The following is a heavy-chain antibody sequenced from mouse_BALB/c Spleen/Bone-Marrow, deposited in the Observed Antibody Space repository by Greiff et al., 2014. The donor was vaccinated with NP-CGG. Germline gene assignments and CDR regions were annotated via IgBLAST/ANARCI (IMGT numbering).Heavy chain of an antibody. Sequence: VKLMESGPGLVAPSQSLSITCTVSGFSLTSYGVHWVRQPPGKVLGWLGVIWAGGSTNYNSALMSRLSISKDNSKSQVFLKMNSLQTDDTAMYYCARGSYYEGAMDYWGQGTSVTVSS. J-gene: IGHJ4*01. CDR3: ARGSYYEGAMDY. D-gene: IGHD1-1*01. V-gene: IGHV2-9*02. CDR2: IWAGGST. CDR1: GFSLTSYG.